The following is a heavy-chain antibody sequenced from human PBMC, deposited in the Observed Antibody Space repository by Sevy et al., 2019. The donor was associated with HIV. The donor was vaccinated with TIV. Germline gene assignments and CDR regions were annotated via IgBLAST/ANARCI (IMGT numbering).Heavy chain of an antibody. D-gene: IGHD3-3*01. CDR3: ALAREFTIFGVLIEYGMDV. CDR1: GFTVSSNY. CDR2: IYSGGTT. Sequence: GGSLRLSCAASGFTVSSNYMSWVRQAPGKGLEWVSVIYSGGTTYYADSVKGRFTISRDNSKNTLYLQMNNLRAEDTAVYYCALAREFTIFGVLIEYGMDVWGQGTTVTVSS. J-gene: IGHJ6*02. V-gene: IGHV3-53*01.